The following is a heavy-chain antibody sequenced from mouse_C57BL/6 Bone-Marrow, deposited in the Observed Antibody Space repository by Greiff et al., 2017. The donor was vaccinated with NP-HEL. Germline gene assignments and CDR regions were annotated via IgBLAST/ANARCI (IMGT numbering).Heavy chain of an antibody. CDR1: GYTFTSYW. V-gene: IGHV1-55*01. D-gene: IGHD1-1*01. Sequence: QVQLQQSGAELVKPGASVKMSCKASGYTFTSYWITWVKQRPGQGLEWIGDIYPGSGRTNYNEKFKSKATLTVDTSSSTAYMQLSSLTSEDSAVYYCARDYYGSRPFAYWGQGTLVTVSA. J-gene: IGHJ3*01. CDR3: ARDYYGSRPFAY. CDR2: IYPGSGRT.